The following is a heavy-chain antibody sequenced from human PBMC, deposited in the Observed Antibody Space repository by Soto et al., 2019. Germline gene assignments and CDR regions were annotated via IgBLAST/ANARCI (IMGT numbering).Heavy chain of an antibody. D-gene: IGHD5-18*01. J-gene: IGHJ6*02. V-gene: IGHV1-69*13. CDR1: GGTFSSYA. CDR3: ARDRTHKGYSDGYYYYYGMDV. CDR2: IIPIFGTA. Sequence: SVKVSCKASGGTFSSYAISWVRQAPGQGLEWMGGIIPIFGTANYAQKFQGRVTITADESTSTAYMELSSLRSEDTAVYYCARDRTHKGYSDGYYYYYGMDVWGQGTTVTVSS.